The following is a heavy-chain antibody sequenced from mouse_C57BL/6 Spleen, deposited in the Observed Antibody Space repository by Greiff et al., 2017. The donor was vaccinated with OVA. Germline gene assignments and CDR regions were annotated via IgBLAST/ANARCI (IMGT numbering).Heavy chain of an antibody. Sequence: VKVVESGPGLVKPSQSLSITCTVSGFSLTSYGVHWVRQSPGKGLEWLGVIWRGGSTDYNAAFMSRLSITKDNSKSQVFFKMNSLQAYDTAIYYCAKNDYDEYYAMDYWGQGTSVTVSS. CDR1: GFSLTSYG. CDR2: IWRGGST. V-gene: IGHV2-5*01. CDR3: AKNDYDEYYAMDY. J-gene: IGHJ4*01. D-gene: IGHD2-4*01.